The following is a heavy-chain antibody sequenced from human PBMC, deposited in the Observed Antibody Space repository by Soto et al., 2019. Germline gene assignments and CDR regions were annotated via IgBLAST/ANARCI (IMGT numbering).Heavy chain of an antibody. Sequence: GGSLRLSCAASGFTFSSYAMHWVRQAPGKGLEYVSAISSNGGSTYYANSVKGRFTISRDNSKNTLYLQMGSLRAEDMAVYYCARAVGANDYWGQGTLVTVSS. V-gene: IGHV3-64*01. J-gene: IGHJ4*02. D-gene: IGHD1-26*01. CDR2: ISSNGGST. CDR1: GFTFSSYA. CDR3: ARAVGANDY.